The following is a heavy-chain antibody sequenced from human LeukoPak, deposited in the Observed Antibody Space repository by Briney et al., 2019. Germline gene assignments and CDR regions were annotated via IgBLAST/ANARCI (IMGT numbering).Heavy chain of an antibody. CDR2: ISSNGGST. D-gene: IGHD3-3*01. CDR1: GFTFSSYA. J-gene: IGHJ4*02. CDR3: ARVWSGYIFDY. V-gene: IGHV3-64*01. Sequence: GGSLRLSCAASGFTFSSYAMHWVRQAPGKGLEYVSAISSNGGSTYYANSVKGRFTISRDNSKNTLYLQMGSLRAEDMAVYYCARVWSGYIFDYWGQETLVTVSS.